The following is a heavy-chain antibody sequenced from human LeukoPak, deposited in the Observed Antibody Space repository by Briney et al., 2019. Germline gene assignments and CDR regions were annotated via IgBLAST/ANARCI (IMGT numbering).Heavy chain of an antibody. J-gene: IGHJ3*02. D-gene: IGHD3-10*01. CDR2: IYPSGTT. V-gene: IGHV4-4*07. CDR1: GDSVSSHY. Sequence: SETLCLTCNVSGDSVSSHYWSWIRQPAGQGLEWIGRIYPSGTTNYSPSLKSRVTLSLDTSKNHFYLDLRSVTAADTAVYYCVRVFQRRRGVINAFDIWGQGTKVTVSS. CDR3: VRVFQRRRGVINAFDI.